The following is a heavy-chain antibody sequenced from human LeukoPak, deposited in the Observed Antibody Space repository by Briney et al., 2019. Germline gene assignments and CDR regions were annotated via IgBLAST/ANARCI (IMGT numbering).Heavy chain of an antibody. CDR3: ARAPYYDSSGYLDY. D-gene: IGHD3-22*01. CDR2: ISSSGSTI. V-gene: IGHV3-48*03. J-gene: IGHJ4*02. CDR1: GFTFSSYE. Sequence: GGSLRLYCAASGFTFSSYEMNWVRQAPGKGLEWVSYISSSGSTIYYADSVKGRFTSSRDNAKNSLYLQMNSLRAEDTAVYYCARAPYYDSSGYLDYWGQGTLVTVSS.